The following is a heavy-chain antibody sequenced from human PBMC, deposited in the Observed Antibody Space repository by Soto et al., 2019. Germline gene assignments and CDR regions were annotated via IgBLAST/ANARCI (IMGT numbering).Heavy chain of an antibody. Sequence: SETLSLTCAVSGVSISSSSWWSWVRQPPGKGLEWIGEIYHSGSTNYNPSLKSRVTISVDKSKNQFSLKLSSVTAADTAVYYCARFNSGNYYEAFDIWGQGTMVTVSS. D-gene: IGHD1-26*01. CDR1: GVSISSSSW. CDR2: IYHSGST. CDR3: ARFNSGNYYEAFDI. V-gene: IGHV4-4*02. J-gene: IGHJ3*02.